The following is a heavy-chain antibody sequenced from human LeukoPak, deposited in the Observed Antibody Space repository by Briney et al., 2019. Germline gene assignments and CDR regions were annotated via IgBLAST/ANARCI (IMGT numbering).Heavy chain of an antibody. V-gene: IGHV1-69*05. CDR2: IIPIFGTA. D-gene: IGHD2-21*02. J-gene: IGHJ6*03. Sequence: SVKVSCKASGGTFSSYAISWVRQAPGQGLEWMGGIIPIFGTANYAQKFQGRVTITTDESTSTAYMELSSLRSEDTAVYYCARSIVVVTAIYYYMDVWGKGTTVTVSS. CDR3: ARSIVVVTAIYYYMDV. CDR1: GGTFSSYA.